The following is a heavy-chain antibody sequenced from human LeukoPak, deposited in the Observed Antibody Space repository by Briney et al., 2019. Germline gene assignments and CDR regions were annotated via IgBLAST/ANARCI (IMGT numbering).Heavy chain of an antibody. J-gene: IGHJ6*03. D-gene: IGHD2/OR15-2a*01. CDR1: GASFSDFH. Sequence: SETLSLTCAVYGASFSDFHWTWIRQSPGKGLEWIGEINHNNYNPSLTSRVTISLDTSKNKISLNLTSVTPADTAVYYCARGRRAFYQTRGNRFYYYMDVWGKGTTVIVSS. V-gene: IGHV4-34*01. CDR2: INHN. CDR3: ARGRRAFYQTRGNRFYYYMDV.